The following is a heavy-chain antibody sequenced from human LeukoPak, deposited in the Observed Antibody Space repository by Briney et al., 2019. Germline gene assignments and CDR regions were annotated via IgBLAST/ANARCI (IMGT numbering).Heavy chain of an antibody. CDR2: ISYDGSNK. V-gene: IGHV3-30*18. CDR3: AKGGANWNDVYPRFDY. CDR1: GFTFSSYG. Sequence: GRSLRLSCAASGFTFSSYGLHWVRQAPGKGLEWVAVISYDGSNKYYADSVKGRFTISRDNSKNTLYLQMNSLRAEDTAVYYCAKGGANWNDVYPRFDYWGQGTLVPVSS. J-gene: IGHJ4*02. D-gene: IGHD1-1*01.